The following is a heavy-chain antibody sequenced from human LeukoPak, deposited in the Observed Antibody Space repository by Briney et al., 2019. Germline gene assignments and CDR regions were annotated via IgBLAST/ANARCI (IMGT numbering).Heavy chain of an antibody. CDR2: INHSGST. CDR3: ARPYGSGSYP. J-gene: IGHJ4*02. CDR1: GGSFSGYY. D-gene: IGHD3-10*01. Sequence: KPSETLSLTCAVYGGSFSGYYWSWIRQPPGKGLEWIGEINHSGSTNYNPSLKSRVTISVDTSKNQFSLKLSSVTAADTAVYYCARPYGSGSYPWGQGTLVTVSS. V-gene: IGHV4-34*01.